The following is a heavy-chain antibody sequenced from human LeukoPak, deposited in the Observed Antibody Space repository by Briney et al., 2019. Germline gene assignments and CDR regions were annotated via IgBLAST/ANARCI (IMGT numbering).Heavy chain of an antibody. Sequence: GSSVKVSCKASVYTFTSYYINWVRHPTAQGLESMGYMNHHSGNTGYAQKFQGRVTITRNTSISTAYMELSSLRSEDTAVYYCARGLNYYDSSGYYSGDYWGQGTLVTVSS. CDR3: ARGLNYYDSSGYYSGDY. V-gene: IGHV1-8*03. J-gene: IGHJ4*02. CDR2: MNHHSGNT. CDR1: VYTFTSYY. D-gene: IGHD3-22*01.